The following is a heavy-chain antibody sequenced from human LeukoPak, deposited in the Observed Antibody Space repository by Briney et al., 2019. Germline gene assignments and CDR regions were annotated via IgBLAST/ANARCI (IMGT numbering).Heavy chain of an antibody. CDR2: IWNDGSNK. CDR3: ARDYCSSTSCLFDY. D-gene: IGHD2-2*01. Sequence: PGGSLRLPCAASGFTFSSYGMHWVRQAPGQGLEWVAVIWNDGSNKYYVDSVKGRLTISRDNSKNTLYLQMNSLRTEDTAVYYCARDYCSSTSCLFDYWGQGTLVTVSS. CDR1: GFTFSSYG. J-gene: IGHJ4*02. V-gene: IGHV3-33*01.